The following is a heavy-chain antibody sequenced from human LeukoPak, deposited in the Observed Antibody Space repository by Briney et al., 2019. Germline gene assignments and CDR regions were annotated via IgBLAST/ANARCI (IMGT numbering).Heavy chain of an antibody. CDR2: IYYSGST. Sequence: SETLSLTCTVSGGSISSGDYCWSWIRQPPGKGLEWIGYIYYSGSTNYNPSLKSRVTISVDTSKNQFSLKLSSVTAADTAVYYCARVGTYGSGSYLSWLDYWGQGTLVTVSS. CDR3: ARVGTYGSGSYLSWLDY. J-gene: IGHJ4*02. V-gene: IGHV4-61*08. D-gene: IGHD3-10*01. CDR1: GGSISSGDYC.